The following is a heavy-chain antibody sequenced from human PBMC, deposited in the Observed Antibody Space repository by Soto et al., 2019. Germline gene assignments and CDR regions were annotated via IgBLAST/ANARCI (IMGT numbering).Heavy chain of an antibody. D-gene: IGHD1-7*01. Sequence: KPSETLSLTCAASGSSFTSNNWWTWVRQPPGQGLEWIGEIYRTGSTNYNPSLKSRVTISLDKSENQFSLKVTSLTAADTAVYYCASRDPGTSVDYWGQGTLVTVSS. CDR3: ASRDPGTSVDY. J-gene: IGHJ4*02. V-gene: IGHV4-4*02. CDR1: GSSFTSNNW. CDR2: IYRTGST.